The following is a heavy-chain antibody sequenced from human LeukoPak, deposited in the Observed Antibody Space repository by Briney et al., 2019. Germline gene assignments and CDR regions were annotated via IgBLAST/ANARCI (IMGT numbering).Heavy chain of an antibody. CDR1: GFTFSSYS. CDR3: ARDDYYGSGSYYLDY. Sequence: GGSLRLSCAASGFTFSSYSMNWVRQAPGKGLEWVSSISSSSSYIYYADSVKGRFTISRDNAKNSLYLQMNSLRAEDTAVYYCARDDYYGSGSYYLDYWGQGTLVTVSS. V-gene: IGHV3-21*01. J-gene: IGHJ4*02. D-gene: IGHD3-10*01. CDR2: ISSSSSYI.